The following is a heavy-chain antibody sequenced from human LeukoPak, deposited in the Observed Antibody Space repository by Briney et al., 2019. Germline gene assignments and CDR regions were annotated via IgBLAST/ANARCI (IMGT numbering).Heavy chain of an antibody. CDR1: GGSISSSSYY. CDR3: AREGEVVVVPAALTNWFDP. D-gene: IGHD2-2*01. CDR2: IYYSGST. V-gene: IGHV4-39*07. J-gene: IGHJ5*02. Sequence: PSETLSLTCTVSGGSISSSSYYWGWIRQPPGKGLEWIASIYYSGSTYYNPSLKSRVTISVDTSKNQFSLKLSSVTAADTAVYYCAREGEVVVVPAALTNWFDPWGQGTLVTVSS.